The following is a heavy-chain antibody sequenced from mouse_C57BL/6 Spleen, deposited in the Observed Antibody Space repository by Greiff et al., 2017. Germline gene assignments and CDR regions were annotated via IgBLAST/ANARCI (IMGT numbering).Heavy chain of an antibody. CDR2: INPGSGGT. J-gene: IGHJ2*01. V-gene: IGHV1-54*01. Sequence: QVQLKQSGAELVRPGTSVKVSCKASGYAFTNYLIEWVKQRPGQGLEWIGVINPGSGGTNYNEKFKGKATLTADKSSSTAYMQLSSLTSEDSAVYFCARATGTGYFDYWGQGTTLTVSS. CDR3: ARATGTGYFDY. D-gene: IGHD4-1*02. CDR1: GYAFTNYL.